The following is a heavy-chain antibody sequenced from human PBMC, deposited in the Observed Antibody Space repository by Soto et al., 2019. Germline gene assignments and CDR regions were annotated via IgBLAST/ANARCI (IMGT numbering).Heavy chain of an antibody. D-gene: IGHD2-21*01. Sequence: EVQLVESGGGLVQPGGSLRLSCAASGFTFSSYWMNWVRQAPGKGLVWVSRINSDGSTTGYVDSVNGRFTISRDNAKNTLYLQMNSLRAEDTAVYYCARRDQIAYYYGMDVWGQGTTVTVSS. CDR2: INSDGSTT. J-gene: IGHJ6*02. CDR1: GFTFSSYW. CDR3: ARRDQIAYYYGMDV. V-gene: IGHV3-74*01.